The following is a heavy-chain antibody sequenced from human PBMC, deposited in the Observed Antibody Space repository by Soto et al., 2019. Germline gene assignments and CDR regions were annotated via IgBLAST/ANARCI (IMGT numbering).Heavy chain of an antibody. CDR2: ISSSSGTI. CDR1: GFTFSGYN. Sequence: EVQLVESGGGLVQPGGSLRLSCAASGFTFSGYNMNWVRQAPGKGLEWVSYISSSSGTIYYADSVKGRFTISRDNAKNSLYLQMNSLRAEDTAVYYCAKPRGYYDSSGYPTPDYGGQGTLVTVSS. CDR3: AKPRGYYDSSGYPTPDY. J-gene: IGHJ4*02. V-gene: IGHV3-48*01. D-gene: IGHD3-22*01.